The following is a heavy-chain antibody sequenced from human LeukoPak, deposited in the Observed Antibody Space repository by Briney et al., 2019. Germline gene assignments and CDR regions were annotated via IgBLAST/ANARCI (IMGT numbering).Heavy chain of an antibody. V-gene: IGHV4-39*07. CDR3: ARVVVVTATPPDYFDY. CDR2: IYYSGST. J-gene: IGHJ4*02. D-gene: IGHD2-15*01. CDR1: GGSFRSSSYY. Sequence: SETLSLTCTVSGGSFRSSSYYWGWIRQTPGKGLEWIGCIYYSGSTYYNPSLKSRVSISVDTSKNQFSLKLSSVTAADTAVYYCARVVVVTATPPDYFDYWGQGTLVTVSS.